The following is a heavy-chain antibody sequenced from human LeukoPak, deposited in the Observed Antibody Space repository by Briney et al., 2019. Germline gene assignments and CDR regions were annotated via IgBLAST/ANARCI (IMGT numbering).Heavy chain of an antibody. Sequence: GASVTVSCKASGDIFSNYGISWVRQAPGQGLEWMARIIPILNILNYARKFQGRLTISADKPTSTAYMELSSLTSEDTAVYYCARDPDDLLSGGSYYDNGMDVWGQGTTVTVSS. CDR3: ARDPDDLLSGGSYYDNGMDV. D-gene: IGHD3-3*01. J-gene: IGHJ6*02. CDR2: IIPILNIL. V-gene: IGHV1-69*04. CDR1: GDIFSNYG.